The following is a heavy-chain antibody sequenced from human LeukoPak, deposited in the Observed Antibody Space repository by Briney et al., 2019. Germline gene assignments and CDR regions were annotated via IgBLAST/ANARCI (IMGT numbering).Heavy chain of an antibody. CDR1: GFTFSSYS. D-gene: IGHD3-10*01. Sequence: PGGSLRLSCAASGFTFSSYSMNWVRQAPGKGLEWVSSISSSSSYTYYADSVKGRFTISRDNAKNSLYLQMNSLRAEDTAVYYCARGGVGREYWGQGTLVTVSS. CDR2: ISSSSSYT. CDR3: ARGGVGREY. V-gene: IGHV3-21*01. J-gene: IGHJ4*02.